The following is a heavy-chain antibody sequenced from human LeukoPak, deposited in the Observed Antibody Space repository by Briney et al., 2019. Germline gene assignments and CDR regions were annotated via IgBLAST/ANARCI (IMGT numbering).Heavy chain of an antibody. Sequence: PSETLSLTGTVSIRFISSTSYYWGWIRQPPGKGLEWIGTINYSGGTYYNPSLKSRVTISVDTSKNQISLRLNSGTAADTPMYYFERHGHLVSPFQTWGQGTLVTVSS. V-gene: IGHV4-39*01. J-gene: IGHJ5*02. D-gene: IGHD2-2*01. CDR2: INYSGGT. CDR1: IRFISSTSYY. CDR3: ERHGHLVSPFQT.